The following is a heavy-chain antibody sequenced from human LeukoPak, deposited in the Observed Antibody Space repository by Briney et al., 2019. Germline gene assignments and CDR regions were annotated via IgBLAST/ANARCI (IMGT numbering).Heavy chain of an antibody. Sequence: PSETLSLTCTVSGGSISSSSYYWGWIRQPPGKGLEWIGSIYYSGSTYYNPSLKSRVTISVDTSKNQFSLKLSSVTAADTAVYYCARGAYYDSSGYRDAFDIWGQGTMVTVSS. J-gene: IGHJ3*02. CDR3: ARGAYYDSSGYRDAFDI. CDR1: GGSISSSSYY. D-gene: IGHD3-22*01. CDR2: IYYSGST. V-gene: IGHV4-39*07.